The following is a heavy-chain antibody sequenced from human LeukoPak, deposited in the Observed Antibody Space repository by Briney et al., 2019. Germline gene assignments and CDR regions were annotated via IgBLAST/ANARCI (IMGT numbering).Heavy chain of an antibody. J-gene: IGHJ4*02. V-gene: IGHV3-66*01. D-gene: IGHD2-15*01. CDR3: ARGPGWNYFDY. Sequence: GGSLRLSCAVSGFTASIYYMTWVRQAPGKGLEWVSYLYRDGSTCYADSVKDRFSISRDNSKNTVYLQMNSLRAEDTAVYYCARGPGWNYFDYWGQGTLVTVSS. CDR2: LYRDGST. CDR1: GFTASIYY.